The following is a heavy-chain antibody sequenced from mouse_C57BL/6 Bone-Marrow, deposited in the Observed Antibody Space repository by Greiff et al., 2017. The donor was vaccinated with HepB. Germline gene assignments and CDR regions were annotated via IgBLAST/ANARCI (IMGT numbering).Heavy chain of an antibody. CDR1: GFTFSSYA. CDR3: TRVYDYDASWFAY. CDR2: ISSGGDYI. Sequence: EVKLQESGEGLVKPGGSLKLSCAASGFTFSSYAMSWVRQTPEKRLEWVAYISSGGDYIYYADTVKGRFTISRDNARNTLFLQMSSLKSEDTAMYYCTRVYDYDASWFAYWGKGTLVTVSA. D-gene: IGHD2-4*01. V-gene: IGHV5-9-1*02. J-gene: IGHJ3*01.